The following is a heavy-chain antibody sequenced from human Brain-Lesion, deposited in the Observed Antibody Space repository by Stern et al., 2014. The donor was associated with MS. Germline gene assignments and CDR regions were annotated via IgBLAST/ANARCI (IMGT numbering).Heavy chain of an antibody. CDR1: GFSLSNAAMG. V-gene: IGHV2-26*01. CDR2: IFSTAET. J-gene: IGHJ4*02. D-gene: IGHD2-15*01. CDR3: ARMREYCSGGICFAGYYDS. Sequence: ESGPVLVKPTETLTLTCSVSGFSLSNAAMGVSWIRQPPGKALECLAHIFSTAETAYRTSLKSMLTISKDTSRSQVVLTMTNMDPVDTATYYCARMREYCSGGICFAGYYDSWGQGTLVTVSS.